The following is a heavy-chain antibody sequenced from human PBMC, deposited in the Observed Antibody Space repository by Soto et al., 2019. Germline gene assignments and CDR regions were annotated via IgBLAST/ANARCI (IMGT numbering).Heavy chain of an antibody. D-gene: IGHD3-10*01. CDR3: ARDAVAGSGSLDS. CDR2: ISYDGSN. J-gene: IGHJ4*02. Sequence: GGSLRLSCAASGFIFSSYGMHWVRQAPGKGLEWVAVISYDGSNNYADSVKGRFTISRDNARNTLYLQMNNLRAEDTAVYYCARDAVAGSGSLDSWGQGILVTVSS. V-gene: IGHV3-30*03. CDR1: GFIFSSYG.